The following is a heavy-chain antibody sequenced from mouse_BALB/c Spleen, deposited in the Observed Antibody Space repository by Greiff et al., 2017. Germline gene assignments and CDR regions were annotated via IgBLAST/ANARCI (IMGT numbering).Heavy chain of an antibody. CDR2: ISTYYGNT. D-gene: IGHD4-1*01. CDR1: GYTFTDYA. V-gene: IGHV1-67*01. J-gene: IGHJ4*01. Sequence: QVQLQQSGPELVRPGVSVKISCKGSGYTFTDYAMHWVKQSHAKSLEWIGVISTYYGNTNYNQKFKGKATMTVDKSSSTAYMELARLTSEDSAIYYCARMPWEGGYYYAMDYWGQGTSVTVSS. CDR3: ARMPWEGGYYYAMDY.